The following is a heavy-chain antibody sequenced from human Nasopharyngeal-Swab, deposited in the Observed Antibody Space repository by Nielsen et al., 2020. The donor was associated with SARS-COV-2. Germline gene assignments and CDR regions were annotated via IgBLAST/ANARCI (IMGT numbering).Heavy chain of an antibody. D-gene: IGHD3-16*02. V-gene: IGHV3-7*01. CDR2: IKQDGSEK. Sequence: GESLKISCAASGFTFISYWMSWVRQAPGKGLEWVANIKQDGSEKYYVDSVKGRFTISRDNAKNSLYLQMNSLRAEDTAVYYCARHYDYVWGSYRPFDYWGQGTLVTVSS. CDR1: GFTFISYW. J-gene: IGHJ4*02. CDR3: ARHYDYVWGSYRPFDY.